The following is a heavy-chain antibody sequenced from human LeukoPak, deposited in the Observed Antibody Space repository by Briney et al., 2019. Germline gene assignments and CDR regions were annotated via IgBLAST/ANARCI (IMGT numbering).Heavy chain of an antibody. Sequence: GGSLRLSCAASGFTVSSNYMSWVRQAPGKGLEWVSVIYSGGSTYYADSVKGRFTISRDNSKNTLYLQMNSLRAEDTAVYYCARDLRVGATPFDYWGQGTLVTVSS. CDR2: IYSGGST. J-gene: IGHJ4*02. CDR1: GFTVSSNY. CDR3: ARDLRVGATPFDY. V-gene: IGHV3-66*01. D-gene: IGHD1-26*01.